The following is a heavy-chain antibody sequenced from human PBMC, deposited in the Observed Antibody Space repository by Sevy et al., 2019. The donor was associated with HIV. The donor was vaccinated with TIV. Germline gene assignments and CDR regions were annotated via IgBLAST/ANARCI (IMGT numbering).Heavy chain of an antibody. CDR1: GYTFTGYY. J-gene: IGHJ5*02. V-gene: IGHV1-2*02. Sequence: ASVKVSCKASGYTFTGYYMHWVRQAPGQGLEWMGWINPNSGGTNYAQKFQGRVTMTRDTSISTAYMELSRLRSDDTAVYYCARSVKWFGEILYWFDPRGQGTLVTVSS. CDR2: INPNSGGT. CDR3: ARSVKWFGEILYWFDP. D-gene: IGHD3-10*01.